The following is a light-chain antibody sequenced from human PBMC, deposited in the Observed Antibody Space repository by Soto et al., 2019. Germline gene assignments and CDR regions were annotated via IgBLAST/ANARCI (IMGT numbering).Light chain of an antibody. V-gene: IGLV2-14*01. Sequence: QSVLTQPASVSGSPGQSITICCTGTSSDVGGYNYVSWYQQHPGKAPKLMIYDVSNRPSGVSNRFSGSKSGNTASLTISGLQAEDEADYYCSSYTSSSTYVFGTGTKVTFL. CDR2: DVS. CDR3: SSYTSSSTYV. CDR1: SSDVGGYNY. J-gene: IGLJ1*01.